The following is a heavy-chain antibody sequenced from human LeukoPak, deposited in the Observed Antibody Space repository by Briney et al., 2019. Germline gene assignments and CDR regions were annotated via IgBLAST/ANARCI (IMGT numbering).Heavy chain of an antibody. Sequence: GASVEVSCKASGYTFTSYDINWVRQATGQGLEWMGWMNPNSGNTGYAQKFQGRVTITRNTSISTAYMELSSLRSDDTAVYYCAREPFDWLIDYWGQGTLVTVSS. CDR3: AREPFDWLIDY. CDR1: GYTFTSYD. CDR2: MNPNSGNT. D-gene: IGHD3-9*01. V-gene: IGHV1-8*03. J-gene: IGHJ4*02.